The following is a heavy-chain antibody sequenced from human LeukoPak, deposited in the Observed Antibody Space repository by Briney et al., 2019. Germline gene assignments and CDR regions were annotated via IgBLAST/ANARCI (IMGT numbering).Heavy chain of an antibody. CDR2: IIPIFGTA. CDR1: GGTFSSYA. J-gene: IGHJ4*02. V-gene: IGHV1-69*13. CDR3: ARDDAGLLDY. D-gene: IGHD2-15*01. Sequence: GASVKVSCKASGGTFSSYAISWVRQAPGQGLEWMGGIIPIFGTANYAQKFQGRVTITADESMSTAYMELSSLRSEDTAVYYCARDDAGLLDYWGQGTLVTVSS.